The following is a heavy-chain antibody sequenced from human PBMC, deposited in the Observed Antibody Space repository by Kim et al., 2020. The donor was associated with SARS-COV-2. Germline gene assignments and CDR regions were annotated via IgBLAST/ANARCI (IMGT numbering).Heavy chain of an antibody. J-gene: IGHJ6*02. CDR1: GGSFNDYY. CDR3: SGGQDVDSGRSGGMDV. CDR2: INHSGST. D-gene: IGHD3-10*01. Sequence: SETLSLTCTVYGGSFNDYYWSWIRQPPGKGLEWIGEINHSGSTNYNPSLKSRVIISVDTSKNQFSLRLSSVTAADTAVYYCSGGQDVDSGRSGGMDVWG. V-gene: IGHV4-34*01.